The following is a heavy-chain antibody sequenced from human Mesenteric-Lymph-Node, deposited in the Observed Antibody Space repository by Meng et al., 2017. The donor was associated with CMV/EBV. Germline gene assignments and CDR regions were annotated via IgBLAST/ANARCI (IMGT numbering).Heavy chain of an antibody. CDR2: ISSGNIYI. V-gene: IGHV3-21*01. CDR3: ARGSSGSYSSGDY. CDR1: GFTFSAYS. J-gene: IGHJ4*02. Sequence: GESLKISCAASGFTFSAYSMNWVRQAPGKGLEWVSSISSGNIYIYYADSVKGRFTISRDNAKNSLYLQMNSLRAEDTAVYYCARGSSGSYSSGDYWGQGTLVTVSS. D-gene: IGHD1-26*01.